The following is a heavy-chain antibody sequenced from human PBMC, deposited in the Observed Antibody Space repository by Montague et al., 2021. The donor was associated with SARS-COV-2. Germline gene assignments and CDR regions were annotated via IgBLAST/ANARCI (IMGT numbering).Heavy chain of an antibody. CDR3: ARGGTDRYGMDV. Sequence: SETLSLTCAVSAGSISSPNWWNWVRQPPGKGLEWIGEIYYAGNTNYKPSLKSRVTIFIDKSQNHFSLQLSSVTAADTAVYYCARGGTDRYGMDVWGQGTTVAVSS. CDR1: AGSISSPNW. D-gene: IGHD3-16*01. V-gene: IGHV4-4*02. J-gene: IGHJ6*02. CDR2: IYYAGNT.